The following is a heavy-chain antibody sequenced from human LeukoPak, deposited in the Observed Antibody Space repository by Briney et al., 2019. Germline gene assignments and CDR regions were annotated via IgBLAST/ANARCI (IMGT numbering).Heavy chain of an antibody. CDR2: ISAYNGNT. Sequence: ASVKVSCKASGYTLRSYGITWVRQAPGQGLEWMGWISAYNGNTNYAQKLQGRVTMTTDTSTSTAYMELRSLTSDDTAVYYCARFRAGVGEPYGDYWGPGTLVTVSS. CDR3: ARFRAGVGEPYGDY. CDR1: GYTLRSYG. J-gene: IGHJ4*02. V-gene: IGHV1-18*01. D-gene: IGHD3-10*01.